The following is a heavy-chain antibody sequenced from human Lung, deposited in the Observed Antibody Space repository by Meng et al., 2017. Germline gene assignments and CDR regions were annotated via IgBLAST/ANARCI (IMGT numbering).Heavy chain of an antibody. V-gene: IGHV4-4*02. CDR1: GGSISSSNW. D-gene: IGHD6-19*01. CDR2: IYHSGST. CDR3: ARGLRGIAVAGLFYY. J-gene: IGHJ4*02. Sequence: SETLSLTCAVSGGSISSSNWWSWVRQPPGKGLEWIGEIYHSGSTNYNPSLKSRVTISVDKSKNQFSLKLSSVTAADTAVYYCARGLRGIAVAGLFYYWGQGTLVTVSS.